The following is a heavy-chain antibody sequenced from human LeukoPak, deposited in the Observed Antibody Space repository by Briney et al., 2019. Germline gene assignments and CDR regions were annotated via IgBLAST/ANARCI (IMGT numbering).Heavy chain of an antibody. J-gene: IGHJ1*01. CDR3: ARVPDCGSTSCYSEYFHH. Sequence: SETLSLTCTVSGVSLNSGGYYWIWLPPPPGKGRVWFVYISYSGSPYYNPYLKRPLTRSVDTSRNQFSLKLSSVTAADTAAYYCARVPDCGSTSCYSEYFHHWGQGTLVTVSS. CDR1: GVSLNSGGYY. V-gene: IGHV4-31*01. D-gene: IGHD2-2*01. CDR2: ISYSGSP.